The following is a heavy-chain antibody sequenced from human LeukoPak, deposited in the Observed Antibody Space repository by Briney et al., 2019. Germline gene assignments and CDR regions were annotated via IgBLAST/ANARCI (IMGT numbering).Heavy chain of an antibody. CDR2: IYTSGST. Sequence: SETLSLTCAVSGGSFSGYYWSWIRQPAGKGLEWIGRIYTSGSTNYNPSLTSRVTMSLHASKNQFSLKLISVTAADTAVDYCAGGCMIIGIDAFDIWGQGTMVSVSS. CDR1: GGSFSGYY. J-gene: IGHJ3*02. D-gene: IGHD3-22*01. CDR3: AGGCMIIGIDAFDI. V-gene: IGHV4-4*07.